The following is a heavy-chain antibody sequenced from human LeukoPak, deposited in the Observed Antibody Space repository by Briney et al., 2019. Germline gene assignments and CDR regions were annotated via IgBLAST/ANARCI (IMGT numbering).Heavy chain of an antibody. Sequence: PGGSLRLSCAASGFTFSSYPMTWVRQAPGKGLEWVSFISDSGGITYYADSVKGRFTISRDNSKNTLYLQMNSLRAEDTAVYYCAKNTQYSGYYDCWGQGTLVAVSS. J-gene: IGHJ4*02. CDR2: ISDSGGIT. CDR3: AKNTQYSGYYDC. V-gene: IGHV3-23*01. CDR1: GFTFSSYP. D-gene: IGHD6-6*01.